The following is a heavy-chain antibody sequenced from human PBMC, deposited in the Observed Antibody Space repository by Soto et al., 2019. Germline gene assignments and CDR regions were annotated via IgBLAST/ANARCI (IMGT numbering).Heavy chain of an antibody. Sequence: EVQLVESGGGLVKPGGSLRLSCAASGCTFSSYSMNWVRQAPGKGLEWVSSISSSSSYIYYADSVKGRFTISRDNAKNSLYLQMNSLRAEDTAVYYCAVSWGTGTTYFDYWGQGTLVTVSS. CDR2: ISSSSSYI. V-gene: IGHV3-21*01. D-gene: IGHD1-7*01. CDR1: GCTFSSYS. J-gene: IGHJ4*02. CDR3: AVSWGTGTTYFDY.